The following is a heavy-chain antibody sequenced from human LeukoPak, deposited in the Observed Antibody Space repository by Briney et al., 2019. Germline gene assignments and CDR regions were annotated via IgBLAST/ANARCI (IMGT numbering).Heavy chain of an antibody. CDR2: INPNSGGT. CDR3: ARTGYCSGGSCLNWFDP. V-gene: IGHV1-2*02. Sequence: ASVKVSCKASGYTFTGYYMHWWRRAPGQGLEWMGWINPNSGGTNYAQKFQCRVTMTRDTSISTAYMELSRLRSDDTAVYYCARTGYCSGGSCLNWFDPWAQGTVDPVSS. J-gene: IGHJ5*02. CDR1: GYTFTGYY. D-gene: IGHD2-15*01.